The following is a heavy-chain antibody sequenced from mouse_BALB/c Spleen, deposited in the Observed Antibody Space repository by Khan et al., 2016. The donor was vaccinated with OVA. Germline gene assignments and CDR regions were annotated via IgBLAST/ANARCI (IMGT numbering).Heavy chain of an antibody. CDR2: IWAGGGT. CDR1: GFSLSRYN. D-gene: IGHD2-14*01. Sequence: VQLVESGPGLVAPSQSLSITCTVSGFSLSRYNIHWFRQPPGKGLEWLGMIWAGGGTDYNSTLKSRLNISKDNSKSQVFLKMNSLQTDDTAMYYCARAYYRYDGYYAMDFWGQGTSVTVSS. CDR3: ARAYYRYDGYYAMDF. V-gene: IGHV2-6-4*01. J-gene: IGHJ4*01.